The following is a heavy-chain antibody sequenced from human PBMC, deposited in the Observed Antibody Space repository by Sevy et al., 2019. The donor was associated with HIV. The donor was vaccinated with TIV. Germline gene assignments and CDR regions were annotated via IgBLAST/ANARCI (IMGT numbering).Heavy chain of an antibody. J-gene: IGHJ4*02. CDR1: GGSISSGGYS. V-gene: IGHV4-30-2*01. CDR3: AREKRKTGNFYFDY. CDR2: IYHSGST. Sequence: SETLSLTCAVSGGSISSGGYSWSWIRQPPGKGLEWIGYIYHSGSTYYNPSLKSRVTMSVDRSKNQFSLKLSSVTAADTAVYYCAREKRKTGNFYFDYWGQGTLVTVSS.